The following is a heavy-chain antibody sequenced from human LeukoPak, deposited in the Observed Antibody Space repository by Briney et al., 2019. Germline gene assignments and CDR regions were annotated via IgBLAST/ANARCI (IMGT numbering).Heavy chain of an antibody. D-gene: IGHD4/OR15-4a*01. V-gene: IGHV4-4*07. CDR2: IYTSGST. J-gene: IGHJ6*03. CDR3: ASGAYYYYYMDV. CDR1: GGSISSYY. Sequence: SETLSLTCTVSGGSISSYYWSWIRQPAGKGLEWIGLIYTSGSTNYNPSLKSRVTMSVDTSKNQFSLKLSSVTAADTAVYYCASGAYYYYYMDVWGKGTTVTVSS.